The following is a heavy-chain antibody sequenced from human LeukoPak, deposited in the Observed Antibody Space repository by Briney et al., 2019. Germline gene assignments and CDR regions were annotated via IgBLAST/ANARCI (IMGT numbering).Heavy chain of an antibody. CDR3: ASGRGYYKLHYYYMDV. Sequence: SVKVSCKASVGTFSSYAISWVRQAPEQGLEWMGRIIPILGTANYAQKFQGRVTITTDESTSTAYMELSSLRSENTAVYYCASGRGYYKLHYYYMDVWGNGTTVTVSS. CDR1: VGTFSSYA. V-gene: IGHV1-69*11. J-gene: IGHJ6*03. CDR2: IIPILGTA. D-gene: IGHD1-26*01.